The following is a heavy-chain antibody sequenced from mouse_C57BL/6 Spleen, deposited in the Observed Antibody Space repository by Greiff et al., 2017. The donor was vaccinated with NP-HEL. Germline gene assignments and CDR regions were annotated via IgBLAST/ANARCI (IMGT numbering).Heavy chain of an antibody. D-gene: IGHD1-1*01. CDR1: GFTFSNYW. CDR2: IRLKSDNYAT. CDR3: TGLYYYASSPSRAMDY. Sequence: EVQLVESGGGLVQPGGSMKLSCVASGFTFSNYWMNWVRQSPEKGLEWVAQIRLKSDNYATHYAESVNGRFTISRDDSKSSVYLQMNNLRAEDTGIYYCTGLYYYASSPSRAMDYWGQGTSVTVSS. J-gene: IGHJ4*01. V-gene: IGHV6-3*01.